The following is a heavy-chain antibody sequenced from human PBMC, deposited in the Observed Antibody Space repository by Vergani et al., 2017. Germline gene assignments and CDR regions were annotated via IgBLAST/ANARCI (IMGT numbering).Heavy chain of an antibody. CDR3: AGYVGALYYMDV. CDR1: GGSISSSSYY. J-gene: IGHJ6*03. Sequence: QLQLQESGPGLVKPSETLSLTCTVSGGSISSSSYYWGWIRQPPGKGLEWIGSIYYSVSTYYNPSLTSRVTISVDTSKNQFSLKLSSVTAADTAVYYCAGYVGALYYMDVWGKGTTVTVSS. D-gene: IGHD3-16*01. V-gene: IGHV4-39*07. CDR2: IYYSVST.